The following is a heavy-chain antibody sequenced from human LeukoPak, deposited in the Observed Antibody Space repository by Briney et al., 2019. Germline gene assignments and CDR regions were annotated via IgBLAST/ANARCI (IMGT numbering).Heavy chain of an antibody. D-gene: IGHD2-2*01. CDR1: GFTFSSYA. Sequence: GGSLRLSCAASGFTFSSYAMSWVRQAPGKGLEWVSAISGSGGSTYYADSVKGRFTISRDNSKNTLYLQMNSLRAEDTAVYYCAKDSAREDGVVVPAHPEYYFDYWGQGALVTVSS. CDR3: AKDSAREDGVVVPAHPEYYFDY. CDR2: ISGSGGST. J-gene: IGHJ4*02. V-gene: IGHV3-23*01.